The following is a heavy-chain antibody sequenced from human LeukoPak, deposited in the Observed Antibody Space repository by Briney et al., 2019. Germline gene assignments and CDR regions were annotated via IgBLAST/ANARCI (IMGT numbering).Heavy chain of an antibody. D-gene: IGHD6-19*01. V-gene: IGHV1-69*05. CDR2: IIPIFGTA. J-gene: IGHJ2*01. CDR3: ARDGVAGPYWYFDL. CDR1: GGTFSSYA. Sequence: SVKVSCKASGGTFSSYAISWVRQAPGQGLEWMGGIIPIFGTANYAQKFQGRVTITTDEPTSTAYMELSSLRSEDTAVYYCARDGVAGPYWYFDLWGRGTLVTVSS.